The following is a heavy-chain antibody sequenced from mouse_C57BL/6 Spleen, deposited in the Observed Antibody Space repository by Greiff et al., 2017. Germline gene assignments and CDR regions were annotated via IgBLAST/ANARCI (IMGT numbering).Heavy chain of an antibody. J-gene: IGHJ4*01. CDR2: IWRGGST. Sequence: QVQLQQSGPGLVQPSQSLSITCTVSGFSLTSYGVHWVRQSPGKGLEWLGVIWRGGSTDYNAAFMSRLSITKDNSKSQVFFKMNILQADDTAIYYGAKNSYDYERTMDYWGQGTSVTVSS. V-gene: IGHV2-5*01. D-gene: IGHD2-4*01. CDR3: AKNSYDYERTMDY. CDR1: GFSLTSYG.